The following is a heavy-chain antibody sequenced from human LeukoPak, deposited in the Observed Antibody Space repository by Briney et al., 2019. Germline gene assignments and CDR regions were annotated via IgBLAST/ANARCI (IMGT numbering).Heavy chain of an antibody. D-gene: IGHD2-8*01. Sequence: GGSLRLSCAASGFTFSSYAMNWVRQAPGRGLEWVSGFSGSGGTTYYADSVKGRFTSSRDNSKNTLYQQLNSLRAEDTAVYYCANGNRCTSPNCLGYYYFYMDVWGKGTTVTVSS. CDR1: GFTFSSYA. CDR2: FSGSGGTT. V-gene: IGHV3-23*01. J-gene: IGHJ6*03. CDR3: ANGNRCTSPNCLGYYYFYMDV.